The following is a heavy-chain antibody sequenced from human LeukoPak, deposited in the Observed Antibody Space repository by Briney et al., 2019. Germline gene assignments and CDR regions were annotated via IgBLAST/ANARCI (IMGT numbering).Heavy chain of an antibody. D-gene: IGHD5-18*01. CDR1: GFTFSSYA. CDR3: AKDGVQWIPYYFDY. J-gene: IGHJ4*02. V-gene: IGHV3-23*01. Sequence: GGSLRLXCAASGFTFSSYAMSWVRQAPGKGLEWVSAISGSGGSRYYADSVKGRFTISRDNSKNTLYLQMNSLRAEDTAVYYCAKDGVQWIPYYFDYWGQGTLVTVSS. CDR2: ISGSGGSR.